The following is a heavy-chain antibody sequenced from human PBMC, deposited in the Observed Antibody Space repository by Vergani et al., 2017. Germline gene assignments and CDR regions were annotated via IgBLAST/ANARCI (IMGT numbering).Heavy chain of an antibody. CDR2: IIPVLGKT. J-gene: IGHJ6*02. CDR1: GATFRSNT. V-gene: IGHV1-69*08. D-gene: IGHD2-21*02. Sequence: VQLVQSGAEVKKPGSSVKVSCKASGATFRSNTISWVRQVPRQGLEWMGRIIPVLGKTKYAQDFQGRLTITADTSTSTAYMELTSLRSQDTAVYYCARDPRGYGGDPEDYYYGMDVWGQGTTVTVSS. CDR3: ARDPRGYGGDPEDYYYGMDV.